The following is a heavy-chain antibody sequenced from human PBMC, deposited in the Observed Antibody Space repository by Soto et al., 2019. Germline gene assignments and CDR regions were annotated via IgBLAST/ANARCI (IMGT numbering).Heavy chain of an antibody. CDR3: ARTVTTVIASGYCYYGMDA. V-gene: IGHV1-69*12. Sequence: QVQLVQSGAEVKKPGSSVKVSCKASAGTFSSYAISWVRQAPGQGLEWMGGIIPRFGTANYAQKFQGRVTITADESTSTAYMDLSSLRSEDTAVFYCARTVTTVIASGYCYYGMDAWGQGTTVTVSS. D-gene: IGHD4-4*01. CDR1: AGTFSSYA. CDR2: IIPRFGTA. J-gene: IGHJ6*02.